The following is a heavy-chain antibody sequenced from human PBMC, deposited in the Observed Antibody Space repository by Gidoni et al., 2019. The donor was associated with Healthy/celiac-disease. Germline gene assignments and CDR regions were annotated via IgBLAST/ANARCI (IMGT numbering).Heavy chain of an antibody. V-gene: IGHV1-69*01. CDR3: ARKEKVTWPLYYYYGMDV. Sequence: QVQLVQSGAEVKKPGSSVKVSCKASGGTFSSYAISWVRQAPGQGREWMGGIIPIFGTANYAQTFQGRVTITADESTSTAYMELSSLRSEDTAVYYCARKEKVTWPLYYYYGMDVWGQGTTVTVSS. J-gene: IGHJ6*02. D-gene: IGHD5-18*01. CDR2: IIPIFGTA. CDR1: GGTFSSYA.